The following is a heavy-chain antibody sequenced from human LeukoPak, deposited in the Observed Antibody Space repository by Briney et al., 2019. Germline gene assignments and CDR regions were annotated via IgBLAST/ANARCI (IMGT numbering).Heavy chain of an antibody. CDR3: ARDRKIFGVVIINNWFDP. D-gene: IGHD3-3*01. CDR1: GYTFTSYG. CDR2: ISAYNGNT. J-gene: IGHJ5*02. Sequence: ASVNVSCKSSGYTFTSYGISWVRQAPGQGLEWMGWISAYNGNTNYAQKPQGRVTMTTDTSTSTAYMELSSLRSDDTAVYYCARDRKIFGVVIINNWFDPWGQGTLVTVSS. V-gene: IGHV1-18*01.